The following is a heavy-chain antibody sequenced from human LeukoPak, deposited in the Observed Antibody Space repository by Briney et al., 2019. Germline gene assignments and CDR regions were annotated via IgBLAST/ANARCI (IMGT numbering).Heavy chain of an antibody. Sequence: GGSLRLSCAASGFTFSSYAMHWVRQAPGKGLEWVAVISYDGSNKYYADSVKGRFTISRDNSKNTLYLQMNSLRAEDTAVYYCARDTDYWGQGTLVTVSS. CDR3: ARDTDY. CDR1: GFTFSSYA. J-gene: IGHJ4*02. V-gene: IGHV3-30-3*01. CDR2: ISYDGSNK.